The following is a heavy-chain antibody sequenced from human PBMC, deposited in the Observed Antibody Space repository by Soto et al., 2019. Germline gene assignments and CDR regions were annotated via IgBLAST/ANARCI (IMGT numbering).Heavy chain of an antibody. Sequence: GGSLRLSCAASGFTFSSYAMSWVRQAPGKGLEWVSAISGSGGSTYYADSVKGRFTISRDNSKNTLYLQMNSLRAEDTAVYYCAKTLRFLEWPLELGWFDPWGQGTLVTVSS. CDR2: ISGSGGST. J-gene: IGHJ5*02. D-gene: IGHD3-3*01. CDR3: AKTLRFLEWPLELGWFDP. CDR1: GFTFSSYA. V-gene: IGHV3-23*01.